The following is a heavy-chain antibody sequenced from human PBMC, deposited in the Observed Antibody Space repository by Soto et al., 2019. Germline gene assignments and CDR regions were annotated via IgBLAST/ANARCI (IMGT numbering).Heavy chain of an antibody. CDR3: AKDHGYGDPPYYYYGMDV. CDR2: ISYDGSNK. CDR1: GFTFSSYG. Sequence: QVQLVESGGGVVQPGRSLRLSCAASGFTFSSYGMHWVRQAPGKGLEWVAVISYDGSNKYYADSVKGRFTISRDNSKNTLYLQMISLRAEDTAVYYCAKDHGYGDPPYYYYGMDVWGQGTTVTVSS. V-gene: IGHV3-30*18. D-gene: IGHD4-17*01. J-gene: IGHJ6*02.